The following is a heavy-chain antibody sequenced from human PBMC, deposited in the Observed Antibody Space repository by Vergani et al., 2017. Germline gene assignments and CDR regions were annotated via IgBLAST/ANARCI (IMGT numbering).Heavy chain of an antibody. CDR1: GGSISSSSYY. V-gene: IGHV4-39*01. Sequence: QLQLQESGPGLVKPSETLSLTCTVSGGSISSSSYYWGWIRQPPGKGLEWIGSIYYSGSTYYNPSLKSRVTISVDTSKNPFSLKLSSVTAADTAVYYCARSGGTYYFDYWGQGTLVTVSS. J-gene: IGHJ4*02. D-gene: IGHD3-10*01. CDR2: IYYSGST. CDR3: ARSGGTYYFDY.